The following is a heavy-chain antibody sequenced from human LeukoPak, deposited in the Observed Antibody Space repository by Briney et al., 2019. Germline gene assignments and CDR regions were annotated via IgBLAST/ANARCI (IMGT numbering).Heavy chain of an antibody. J-gene: IGHJ4*02. V-gene: IGHV3-23*01. CDR1: GITLSNFA. CDR3: AKGAYDYIEMGYFDS. CDR2: IIGSSGDT. D-gene: IGHD5-12*01. Sequence: GGSPRLSCAASGITLSNFAMSWVRQAPGKGLEWVSLIIGSSGDTFYADSVKGRFTISRDNSKNRLYLQMNSLRAEDTALYYCAKGAYDYIEMGYFDSWGQGTLVTVSS.